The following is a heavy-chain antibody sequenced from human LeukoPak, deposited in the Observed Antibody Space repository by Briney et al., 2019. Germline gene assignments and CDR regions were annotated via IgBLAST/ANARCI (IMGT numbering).Heavy chain of an antibody. CDR2: IYYSGST. CDR3: ARDFLRGLVNWVDP. D-gene: IGHD4-17*01. V-gene: IGHV4-30-4*08. Sequence: SETLSLTCTVSGGSISSGDYYWSWIRQPPGKGLEWIGYIYYSGSTYYNPSLKSRVTISVDTSKNQFSLKLSSVTAADTAVYYCARDFLRGLVNWVDPWGQGTLVTVSS. CDR1: GGSISSGDYY. J-gene: IGHJ5*02.